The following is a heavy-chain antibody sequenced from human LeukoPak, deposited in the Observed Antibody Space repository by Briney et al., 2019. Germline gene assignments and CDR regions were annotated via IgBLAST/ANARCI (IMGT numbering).Heavy chain of an antibody. CDR3: ARGGIFGVDKKIKNFFDY. V-gene: IGHV4-34*01. D-gene: IGHD3-3*01. Sequence: SETLSLTCAVYGGSFSGYYWSWIRQPPGKGLEWIGEINHSGSTNYNPSLKSRVTISVDTSKNQFSLKLSSVTAADTAVCYYARGGIFGVDKKIKNFFDYWGQGTLVTVSS. J-gene: IGHJ4*02. CDR2: INHSGST. CDR1: GGSFSGYY.